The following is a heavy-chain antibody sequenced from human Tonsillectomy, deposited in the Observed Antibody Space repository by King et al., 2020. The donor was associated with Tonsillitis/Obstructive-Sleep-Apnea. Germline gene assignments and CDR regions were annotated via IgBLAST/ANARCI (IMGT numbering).Heavy chain of an antibody. Sequence: QLQESGPGLVKPSETLSLTCTVSGGSISSSSYYWGWIRQPPGKGLEWIGSIYYSGSTYYNPSLKSRVTISVDTSKNQFSLKLSSVTAADTAVYYCARLFAPRCGGDCYSLPFDYGGQGTLVPVSS. J-gene: IGHJ4*02. D-gene: IGHD2-21*02. CDR3: ARLFAPRCGGDCYSLPFDY. V-gene: IGHV4-39*01. CDR1: GGSISSSSYY. CDR2: IYYSGST.